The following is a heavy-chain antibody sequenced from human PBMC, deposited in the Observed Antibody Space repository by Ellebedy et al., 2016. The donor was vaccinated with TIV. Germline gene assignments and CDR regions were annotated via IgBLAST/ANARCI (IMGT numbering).Heavy chain of an antibody. CDR3: AKGRRMVYSTGGLDY. D-gene: IGHD2-8*01. CDR1: GFTFTSYA. CDR2: ISGSGGST. Sequence: LSLTCAASGFTFTSYAMNWVRQAPGKGLEWVSAISGSGGSTYYADSVKGRFTISRDNSKNTLYLQMNSLRAEDTAVYYCAKGRRMVYSTGGLDYWGQGTLVTVSS. J-gene: IGHJ4*02. V-gene: IGHV3-23*01.